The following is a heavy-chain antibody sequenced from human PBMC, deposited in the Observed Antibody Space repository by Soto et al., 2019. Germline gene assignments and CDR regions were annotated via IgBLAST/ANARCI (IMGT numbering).Heavy chain of an antibody. V-gene: IGHV1-18*01. J-gene: IGHJ5*02. CDR3: AGYCSSTGCPRSPFYGDYETGPFDP. CDR2: ISAYNGNT. CDR1: GYTFTSYG. D-gene: IGHD2-2*01. Sequence: ASVKVSCKASGYTFTSYGISWVRQAPGQGLEWMGWISAYNGNTNYAQKLQGRVTMTTDTSTSTAYMELRSLRSDDTAVYYCAGYCSSTGCPRSPFYGDYETGPFDPWGQGTLVTVSS.